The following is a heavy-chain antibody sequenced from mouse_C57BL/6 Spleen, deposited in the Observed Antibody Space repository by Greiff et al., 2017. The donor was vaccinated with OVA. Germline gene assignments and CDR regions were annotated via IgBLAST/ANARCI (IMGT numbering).Heavy chain of an antibody. V-gene: IGHV1-64*01. J-gene: IGHJ2*01. CDR2: IHPNSGST. Sequence: QVQLQQPGAELVKPGASVKLSCKASGYTFTSYWMHWVKQRPGQGLEWIGMIHPNSGSTNYNEKFNSKATLTVDKSSSTAYMQLSSLTSEDSAVYYCAPSGGNYVFDYWGQGTTLTVSS. D-gene: IGHD2-1*01. CDR3: APSGGNYVFDY. CDR1: GYTFTSYW.